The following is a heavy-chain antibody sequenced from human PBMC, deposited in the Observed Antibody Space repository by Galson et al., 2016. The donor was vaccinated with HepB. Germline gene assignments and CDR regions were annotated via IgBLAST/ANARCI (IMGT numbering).Heavy chain of an antibody. J-gene: IGHJ4*02. CDR2: ISGDGGST. CDR3: ARFTQEWLDRVYYFDY. V-gene: IGHV3-23*01. CDR1: KFNFGRYA. D-gene: IGHD6-19*01. Sequence: TLRLSCAENKFNFGRYAMSWVRQAPGKGLEWVSAISGDGGSTYCAGSVQGRLTSSRDRSTNTMYLQMNSLRTDDTAVYYCARFTQEWLDRVYYFDYWGQGTLVTVSS.